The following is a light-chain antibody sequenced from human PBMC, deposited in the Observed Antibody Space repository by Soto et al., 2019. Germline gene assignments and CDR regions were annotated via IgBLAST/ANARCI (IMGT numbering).Light chain of an antibody. CDR1: SSDVGGYNY. Sequence: QSVLTQPPSASGSPGQSVAISCTGTSSDVGGYNYVSWYQQHPGKAPKLMIYEVNKRPSGVPDRFSGSKSGNTASLTVSGLQAEDEADYYCQSYDSSLINYVFGTGTKVTVL. CDR3: QSYDSSLINYV. CDR2: EVN. J-gene: IGLJ1*01. V-gene: IGLV2-8*01.